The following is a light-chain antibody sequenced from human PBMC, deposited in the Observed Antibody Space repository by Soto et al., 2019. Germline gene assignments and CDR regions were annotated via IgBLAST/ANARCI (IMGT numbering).Light chain of an antibody. CDR2: WAS. CDR3: QQYYSTWWT. J-gene: IGKJ1*01. V-gene: IGKV4-1*01. CDR1: QSVLYSSNNKNY. Sequence: DIVMTQSPDSLAVSLGERATINCKSSQSVLYSSNNKNYLAWYQQKPGQPPKLLIYWASTRESGVPDRFSGSGSGTDFPLTISSLQAEDVAVYYCQQYYSTWWTFGQGTKWEIK.